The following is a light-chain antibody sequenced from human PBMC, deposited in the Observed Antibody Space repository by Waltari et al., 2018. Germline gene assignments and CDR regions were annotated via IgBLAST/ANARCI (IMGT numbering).Light chain of an antibody. CDR3: SSDAVSNNFYD. CDR1: GSAGS. Sequence: QSALTQPPSASGSPGQSVTISCTGTGSAGSVSWYQQLPGKAPKLLIYEVSKRPSGVPDRFSGSKSGNTASLTVSGLQAEDEGDYYCSSDAVSNNFYDFGSGTKVTVL. J-gene: IGLJ1*01. CDR2: EVS. V-gene: IGLV2-8*01.